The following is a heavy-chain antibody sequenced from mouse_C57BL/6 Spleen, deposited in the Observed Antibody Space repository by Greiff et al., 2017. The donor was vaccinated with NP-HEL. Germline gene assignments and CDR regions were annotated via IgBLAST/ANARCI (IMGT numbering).Heavy chain of an antibody. V-gene: IGHV1-55*01. D-gene: IGHD3-2*02. J-gene: IGHJ3*01. CDR1: GYTFTSYW. CDR2: IYPGSGST. Sequence: QVHVKQPGAELVKPGASVKMSCKASGYTFTSYWITWVKQRPGQGLEWIGDIYPGSGSTNYNEKFKSKATLTVDTSSSTAYMQLSSLTSEDSAVYYCARGTAQATYWFAYWGQGTLVTVSA. CDR3: ARGTAQATYWFAY.